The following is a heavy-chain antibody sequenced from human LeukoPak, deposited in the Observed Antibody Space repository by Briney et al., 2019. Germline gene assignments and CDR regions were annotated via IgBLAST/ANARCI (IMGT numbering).Heavy chain of an antibody. V-gene: IGHV3-74*01. Sequence: GGSLRLSCAVSGFTFRGYTLHWVRQAPGKGLVWVSRINSDGSITTYADSVRGRFTISRDNAKSTLYLQMNSLRAEDTAVYYCASSTQISKYADYWGQGALVTVSS. CDR1: GFTFRGYT. CDR3: ASSTQISKYADY. CDR2: INSDGSIT. D-gene: IGHD2-2*01. J-gene: IGHJ4*02.